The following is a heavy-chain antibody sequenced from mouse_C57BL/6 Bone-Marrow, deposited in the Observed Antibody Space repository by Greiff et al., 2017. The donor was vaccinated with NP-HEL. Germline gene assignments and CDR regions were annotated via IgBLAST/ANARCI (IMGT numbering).Heavy chain of an antibody. CDR1: GYTFTSYG. CDR3: ARSSSVTTVVAKGDYYAMDY. D-gene: IGHD1-1*01. J-gene: IGHJ4*01. CDR2: IYPRSGNT. Sequence: VMLVESGAELARPGASVKLSCKASGYTFTSYGISWVKQRTGQGLEWIGEIYPRSGNTYYNEKFKGKATLTADKSSSTAYLELRSLTSEDSAVYFCARSSSVTTVVAKGDYYAMDYWGQGTSVTVSS. V-gene: IGHV1-81*01.